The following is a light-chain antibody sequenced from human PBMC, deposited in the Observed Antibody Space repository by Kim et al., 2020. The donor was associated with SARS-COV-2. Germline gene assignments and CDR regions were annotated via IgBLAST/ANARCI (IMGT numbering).Light chain of an antibody. CDR1: HDISNM. V-gene: IGKV1D-16*01. Sequence: DIQMTQSPSSLSASVGDRVTITCRASHDISNMLAWIQQKPEKAPKSLIHAASTLQSGVPSRFSGSGSGTDFTLTISSLQPEDFATYYCLQYSSLPHRFGQGTKVDIK. J-gene: IGKJ1*01. CDR2: AAS. CDR3: LQYSSLPHR.